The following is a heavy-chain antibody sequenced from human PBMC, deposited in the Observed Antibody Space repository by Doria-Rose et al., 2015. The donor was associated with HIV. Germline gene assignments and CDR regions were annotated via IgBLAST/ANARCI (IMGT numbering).Heavy chain of an antibody. CDR3: ARIKSSRWYHKYYFDF. Sequence: SGPVLVKPTETLTLTCTVSGVSLSSPGMGVSWIRQPPGQALEWLADIYSDDERSYKTSLKSRLTIASSTSKSQVVLTMTDMDPVDTATYYCARIKSSRWYHKYYFDFWGQGALVIVSA. CDR1: GVSLSSPGMG. D-gene: IGHD6-13*01. V-gene: IGHV2-26*01. CDR2: IYSDDER. J-gene: IGHJ4*02.